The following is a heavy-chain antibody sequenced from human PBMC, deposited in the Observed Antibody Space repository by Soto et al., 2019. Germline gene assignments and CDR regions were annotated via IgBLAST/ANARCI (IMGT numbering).Heavy chain of an antibody. Sequence: PGGSLRLSCSASGFTFSSYAMHWVRQAPGKGLEYVSAISSNGGSTYYADSVKGRFTISRDNSKDTLYLQMSSLRAEDTAVYYCGSVDWNYDYYYGMDVWGQGTTVTVSS. D-gene: IGHD1-1*01. CDR1: GFTFSSYA. V-gene: IGHV3-64D*06. CDR2: ISSNGGST. J-gene: IGHJ6*02. CDR3: GSVDWNYDYYYGMDV.